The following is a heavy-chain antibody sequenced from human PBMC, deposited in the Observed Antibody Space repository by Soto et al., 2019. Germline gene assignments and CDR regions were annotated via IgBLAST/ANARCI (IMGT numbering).Heavy chain of an antibody. J-gene: IGHJ4*02. CDR1: GFTFSSFW. V-gene: IGHV3-74*01. Sequence: EVQLVESGGGLVQPGGSLSLSCVVSGFTFSSFWMHWVRQAPGEGLVWVSRINTDGSSTSYADSVKGRFTISRDNAKNTLYLQMNSLRVEDTAMYYCAKRGVDTFGLSYWGQGTLVTVSS. CDR3: AKRGVDTFGLSY. D-gene: IGHD3-10*01. CDR2: INTDGSST.